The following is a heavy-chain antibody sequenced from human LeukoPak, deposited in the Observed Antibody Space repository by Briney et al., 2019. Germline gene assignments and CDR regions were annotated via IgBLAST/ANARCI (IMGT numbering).Heavy chain of an antibody. CDR3: ARGAAGTTPDYYYFGLDV. V-gene: IGHV5-51*01. J-gene: IGHJ6*02. D-gene: IGHD1-7*01. CDR1: GYRFTDYW. CDR2: IYPGDSDT. Sequence: GESLKISCNGSGYRFTDYWIGWVRQMPGKGLEWMGIIYPGDSDTRYSPSFQGQVTISADKSINTPHLQWSSLKASATAMYYCARGAAGTTPDYYYFGLDVWGQGTTVRVSS.